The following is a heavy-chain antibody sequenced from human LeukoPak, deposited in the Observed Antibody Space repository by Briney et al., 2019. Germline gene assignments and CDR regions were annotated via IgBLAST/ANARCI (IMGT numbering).Heavy chain of an antibody. CDR1: GFSLSTSGMC. V-gene: IGHV2-70*01. D-gene: IGHD3-10*01. CDR2: IDWDDDK. J-gene: IGHJ4*02. CDR3: ARIRYYYGSGSYYRVFDY. Sequence: SGPTLVNPTQTLTRTCTFSGFSLSTSGMCVSWIRQPPGKALEWLALIDWDDDKYYSTSLKTRLTISKDTSKNQVVLTMTNMDPVDTATYYCARIRYYYGSGSYYRVFDYWGQGTLVTVSS.